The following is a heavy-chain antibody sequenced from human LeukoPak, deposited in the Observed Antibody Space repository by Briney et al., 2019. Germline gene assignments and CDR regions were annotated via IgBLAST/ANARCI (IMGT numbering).Heavy chain of an antibody. CDR1: GYTLTELS. Sequence: ASVKVSCKVSGYTLTELSMHWVRQAPGKGLEWMGGFDPEDGETIYAQKFQGRATMTEDTSTDTAYMELSSLRSEDTAVYYCATGPNAPYSSSWYGQGRRGRFDPWGQGTLVTVSS. CDR3: ATGPNAPYSSSWYGQGRRGRFDP. J-gene: IGHJ5*02. CDR2: FDPEDGET. D-gene: IGHD6-13*01. V-gene: IGHV1-24*01.